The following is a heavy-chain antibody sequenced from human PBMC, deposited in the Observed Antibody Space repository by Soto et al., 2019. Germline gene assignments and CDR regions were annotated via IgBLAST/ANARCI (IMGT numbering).Heavy chain of an antibody. CDR2: IYPGDSDT. CDR3: ARSLVNGTYEAFDI. CDR1: GGNFIRYW. D-gene: IGHD6-13*01. Sequence: GESLRLSCMVSGGNFIRYWSGWVRKMQGKGLEWMGVIYPGDSDTRYSPSLQGQVTISADKSNSAAYLQWSSLQASDTATYYCARSLVNGTYEAFDIWGQGTMVTVSS. V-gene: IGHV5-51*01. J-gene: IGHJ3*02.